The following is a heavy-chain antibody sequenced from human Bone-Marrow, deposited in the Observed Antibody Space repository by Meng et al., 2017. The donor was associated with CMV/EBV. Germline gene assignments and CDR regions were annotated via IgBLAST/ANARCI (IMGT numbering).Heavy chain of an antibody. CDR2: ISYDGSNK. CDR1: GFTFSSYA. V-gene: IGHV3-30*04. CDR3: ARDPKDGLEKDV. D-gene: IGHD3-3*01. Sequence: GASLKISSAASGFTFSSYAMHWVRQAPGKGLEWVAVISYDGSNKYYADSVKGRFTISRDNSKNTLYLQMNSLRAEDTAVYYCARDPKDGLEKDVWGQGTTVTVSS. J-gene: IGHJ6*02.